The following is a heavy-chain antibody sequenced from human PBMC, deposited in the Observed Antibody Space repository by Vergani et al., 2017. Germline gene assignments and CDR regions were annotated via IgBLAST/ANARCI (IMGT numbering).Heavy chain of an antibody. CDR2: IHYSENT. CDR1: FDSIRNLY. J-gene: IGHJ5*02. CDR3: ASDTHSGQRADR. D-gene: IGHD6-19*01. Sequence: QVQLQESGPGLVKSSETLSLTCSVSFDSIRNLYCNWTRQPPRKGLEWIGSIHYSENTNYNPSLETRVTISVDTSKNQFSLTLTSVTAADTAVYYCASDTHSGQRADRWGQGILVTVTS. V-gene: IGHV4-59*11.